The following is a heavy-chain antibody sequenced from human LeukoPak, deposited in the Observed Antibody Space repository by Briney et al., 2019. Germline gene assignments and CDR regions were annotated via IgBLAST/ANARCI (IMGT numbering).Heavy chain of an antibody. CDR3: AKLSLPAALDY. D-gene: IGHD2-2*01. CDR2: ISYDGSNK. Sequence: GGSLRLSCAASGFTFSSYAMHWVRQAPGKGLEWVAVISYDGSNKYYADSVTGRFTISRDNSKNTLYLQMNSLRAEDTAVYYCAKLSLPAALDYWGQGTLVTVSS. CDR1: GFTFSSYA. J-gene: IGHJ4*02. V-gene: IGHV3-30-3*01.